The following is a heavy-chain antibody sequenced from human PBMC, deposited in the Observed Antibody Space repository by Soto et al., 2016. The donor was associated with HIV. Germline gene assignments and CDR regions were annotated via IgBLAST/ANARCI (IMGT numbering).Heavy chain of an antibody. D-gene: IGHD4-17*01. J-gene: IGHJ6*02. CDR2: INPNSGGT. V-gene: IGHV1-2*02. CDR1: GYTFSGYY. CDR3: ATLRNFGVYGMDV. Sequence: QVQLVQSGAEVKKPGASVKISCKASGYTFSGYYIYWVRQAPGQGLEWMGWINPNSGGTNYAQKFQGRVTMTRDTSISTAYMEMTNLRSDDTAMYYCATLRNFGVYGMDVWGQGTTVTVSS.